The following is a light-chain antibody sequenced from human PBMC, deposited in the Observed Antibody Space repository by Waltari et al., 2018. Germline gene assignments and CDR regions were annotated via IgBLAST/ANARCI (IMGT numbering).Light chain of an antibody. V-gene: IGLV3-21*02. CDR1: NIGGRS. Sequence: SYVLTQPPSVSVAPGETASITCGENNIGGRSVHWYQQKPGQAPVLIVYDDSGRPSGIPGLFSGSNSGNTATLTISRVEAGDEADYYCQVWDSASDHYVFGTGTKVTAL. J-gene: IGLJ1*01. CDR3: QVWDSASDHYV. CDR2: DDS.